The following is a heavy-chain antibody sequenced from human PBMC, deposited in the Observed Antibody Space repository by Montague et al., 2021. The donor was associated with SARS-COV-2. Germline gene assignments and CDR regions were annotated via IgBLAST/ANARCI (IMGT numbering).Heavy chain of an antibody. J-gene: IGHJ4*02. CDR3: ARDVRYYYDH. D-gene: IGHD3-10*01. V-gene: IGHV4-59*01. Sequence: SETLSLTCSVSGGSMSSYHCVWIRQPPGKGLEWIGYVSYRGSTNXNLSLKSRVTISLDTSKNRFSLSVTSMTAADTAVYYCARDVRYYYDHWGQGILVTVSS. CDR2: VSYRGST. CDR1: GGSMSSYH.